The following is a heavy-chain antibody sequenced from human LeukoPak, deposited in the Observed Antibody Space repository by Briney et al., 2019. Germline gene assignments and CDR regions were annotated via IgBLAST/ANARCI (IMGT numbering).Heavy chain of an antibody. V-gene: IGHV3-11*04. CDR3: ARDKGSSSNWFDP. D-gene: IGHD6-13*01. CDR2: ISSSGSTI. Sequence: GGSLRLSCAASGFTFSDYYMSWIRQAPGKGLEWVSYISSSGSTIYYADSVKGRFTISRDNAKNSPYLQMNSLRAEDTAVYYCARDKGSSSNWFDPWGQGTLVTVSS. J-gene: IGHJ5*02. CDR1: GFTFSDYY.